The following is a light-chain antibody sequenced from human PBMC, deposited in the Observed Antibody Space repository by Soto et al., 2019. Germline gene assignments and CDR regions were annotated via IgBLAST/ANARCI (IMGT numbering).Light chain of an antibody. Sequence: QPVLTQSPSASASLGASVKLTCTLSSGHSSYAIAWHQQQPEKGPRYLMKLNSDGSHSKGDGIPDRFSGSSSGAERYLTISSLQSEDGADYYCQTWGTGIAVFGGGTQLTVL. CDR3: QTWGTGIAV. CDR1: SGHSSYA. J-gene: IGLJ7*01. V-gene: IGLV4-69*01. CDR2: LNSDGSH.